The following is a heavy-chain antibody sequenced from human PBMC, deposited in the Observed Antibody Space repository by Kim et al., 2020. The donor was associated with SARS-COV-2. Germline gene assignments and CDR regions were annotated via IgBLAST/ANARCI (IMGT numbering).Heavy chain of an antibody. CDR1: GYTFTSYG. J-gene: IGHJ6*02. V-gene: IGHV1-18*04. D-gene: IGHD3-10*01. Sequence: ASVKVSCKASGYTFTSYGISWVRQAPGQGLEWMGWISAYNCYTNYAQKLQGRVTMTTDTSTTTVYMELGSLRSDDTAVYYCARGSVVRGVVGLISPYYYYGMDVWGQGTTVTVSS. CDR3: ARGSVVRGVVGLISPYYYYGMDV. CDR2: ISAYNCYT.